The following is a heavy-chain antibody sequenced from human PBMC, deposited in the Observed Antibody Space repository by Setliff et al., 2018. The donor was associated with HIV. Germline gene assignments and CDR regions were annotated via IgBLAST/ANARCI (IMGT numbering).Heavy chain of an antibody. CDR2: IYYSGST. CDR1: GGSISSGTYH. D-gene: IGHD3-3*01. Sequence: PSETLSLTCTVSGGSISSGTYHWGWIRQPPGKGLEWIGSIYYSGSTYYNPSLKSRVIISVDTSNNQFSLSLSSVTAADTAVFYCARLPTDDFWGRQSERSYFDPWGQGTLVTVSS. CDR3: ARLPTDDFWGRQSERSYFDP. J-gene: IGHJ5*02. V-gene: IGHV4-39*01.